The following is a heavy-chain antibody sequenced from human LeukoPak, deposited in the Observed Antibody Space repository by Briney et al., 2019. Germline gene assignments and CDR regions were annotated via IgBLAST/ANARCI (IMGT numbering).Heavy chain of an antibody. CDR1: GFTFSSYA. CDR3: AKVQEMATILPPFHY. D-gene: IGHD5-24*01. V-gene: IGHV3-23*01. Sequence: GGSLRLSCAASGFTFSSYAMSWVRQAPGKGLQWVSAISGSGGTIYYADSVKGRFTTSRDNSKNTLYLQMNSLRAEDTAVYYCAKVQEMATILPPFHYWGQGTLVTVSS. J-gene: IGHJ4*02. CDR2: ISGSGGTI.